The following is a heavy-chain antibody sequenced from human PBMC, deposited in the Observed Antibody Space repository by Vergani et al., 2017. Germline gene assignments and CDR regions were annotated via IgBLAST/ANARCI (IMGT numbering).Heavy chain of an antibody. CDR3: ASSDARLERRDYYYYYMDV. V-gene: IGHV3-23*01. J-gene: IGHJ6*03. D-gene: IGHD1-1*01. CDR2: ISGSGGST. CDR1: GFTFSSYA. Sequence: EVQLLESGGGLVQPGGSLRLSCAASGFTFSSYAMSWVRQAPGKGLEWVSAISGSGGSTYYADSVKGRFSISRDNIKNTQYLQMNSLRAEDTAVYYCASSDARLERRDYYYYYMDVWGKGTTVTVSS.